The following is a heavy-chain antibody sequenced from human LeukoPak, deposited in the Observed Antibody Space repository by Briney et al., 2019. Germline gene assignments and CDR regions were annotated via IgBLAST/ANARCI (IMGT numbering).Heavy chain of an antibody. CDR3: ARALSGIAARSTETDY. D-gene: IGHD6-6*01. V-gene: IGHV3-23*01. CDR1: GFTFSSYA. CDR2: ISFSGTNT. J-gene: IGHJ4*02. Sequence: GGSLRLSCAASGFTFSSYAMSWVRQAPGKGLEWVSAISFSGTNTYYADSVKGRFTISRDNSKNTLYLQMNSLRAEDTAVYYCARALSGIAARSTETDYWGQGSLVTVSS.